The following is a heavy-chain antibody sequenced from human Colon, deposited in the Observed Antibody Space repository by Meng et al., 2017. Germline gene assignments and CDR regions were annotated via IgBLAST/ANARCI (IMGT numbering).Heavy chain of an antibody. Sequence: LDPPEPPSLAYAVSGGSFSGFYWRWICQHPGKCLEWIGEIDNFGISNYNSSLKGRLTMSVDTSKKQISLTLTSVTAADTAVYYCATGLRHGDWFDPWGPGTLVTVSS. D-gene: IGHD4-17*01. J-gene: IGHJ5*02. CDR2: IDNFGIS. V-gene: IGHV4-34*01. CDR1: GGSFSGFY. CDR3: ATGLRHGDWFDP.